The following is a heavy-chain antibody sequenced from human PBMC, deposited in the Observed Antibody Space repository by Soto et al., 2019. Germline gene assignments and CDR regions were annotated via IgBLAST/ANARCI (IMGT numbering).Heavy chain of an antibody. D-gene: IGHD6-13*01. V-gene: IGHV1-18*04. CDR3: ARSAAADRRVWFDP. CDR2: ISAYNGNT. J-gene: IGHJ5*02. CDR1: GYTFTSYG. Sequence: ASVKVSCKASGYTFTSYGISWVRQAPGQGLGWMGWISAYNGNTNYAQKLQGRVTMTTDTSTSTAYMELRSLRSDDTAVYYCARSAAADRRVWFDPWGQGALVTVSS.